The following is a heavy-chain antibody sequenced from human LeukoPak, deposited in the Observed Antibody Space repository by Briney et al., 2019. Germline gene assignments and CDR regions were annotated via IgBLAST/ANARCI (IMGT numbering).Heavy chain of an antibody. CDR2: VIGSSGAT. D-gene: IGHD3-3*01. J-gene: IGHJ4*02. Sequence: GGSLRLSCAASGFSFTKYAMNWVRQAPGKGLEWVAVVIGSSGATDYADSVKGRFTISRDNSKDTLFLQMNSLRAEDTAIYYCAKGAYDFLEIAYFDYWGQGALVTVSS. V-gene: IGHV3-23*01. CDR1: GFSFTKYA. CDR3: AKGAYDFLEIAYFDY.